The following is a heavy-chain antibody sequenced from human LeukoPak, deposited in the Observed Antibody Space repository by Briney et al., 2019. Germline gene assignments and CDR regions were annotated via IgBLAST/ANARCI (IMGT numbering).Heavy chain of an antibody. CDR3: ARVGRLTTAGSYYYGMDV. D-gene: IGHD6-13*01. CDR1: GFTFSTHW. J-gene: IGHJ6*02. V-gene: IGHV3-74*01. Sequence: PGGSLRLSCAASGFTFSTHWIHWVRQAPGKGLVWVSQINGDPSSTDYADSVKGRFTISRDNAKNTVYLQMNSLRAEDTAVYYCARVGRLTTAGSYYYGMDVWGQRTTVTVSS. CDR2: INGDPSST.